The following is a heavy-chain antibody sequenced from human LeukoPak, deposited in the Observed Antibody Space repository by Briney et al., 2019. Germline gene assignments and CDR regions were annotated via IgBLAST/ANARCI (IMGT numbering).Heavy chain of an antibody. CDR1: GYTFTSYG. D-gene: IGHD3-16*01. J-gene: IGHJ4*02. Sequence: ASVKVSCKASGYTFTSYGISWVRQAPGQGLEWMGWISAYNGNTNYAQKLQGRVTMTPDTYTSTAYMELRSLRSDDTAVYYCARDHWSDDYVWGSYGYWGQGTLVTVSS. CDR2: ISAYNGNT. CDR3: ARDHWSDDYVWGSYGY. V-gene: IGHV1-18*01.